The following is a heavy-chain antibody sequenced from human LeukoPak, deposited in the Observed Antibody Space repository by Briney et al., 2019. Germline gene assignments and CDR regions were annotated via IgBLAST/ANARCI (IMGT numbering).Heavy chain of an antibody. D-gene: IGHD3-10*01. Sequence: PGGSLRLSCAASGSTFTSYWMHWVRQAPGKGLVWVSRINSDGSSTSYADSVKGRFTISRDNAKNTLYLQMNSLRAEDTAVYYCGRDDAMVRGVIDYWGQGTLVTVSS. CDR1: GSTFTSYW. V-gene: IGHV3-74*01. CDR2: INSDGSST. CDR3: GRDDAMVRGVIDY. J-gene: IGHJ4*02.